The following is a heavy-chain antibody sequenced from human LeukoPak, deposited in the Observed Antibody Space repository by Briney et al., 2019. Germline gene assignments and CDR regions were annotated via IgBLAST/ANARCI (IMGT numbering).Heavy chain of an antibody. CDR3: AKETYDSSGYDY. Sequence: GGSLRLSCAASGFTFVDYAMHWVRQAPGKGLEWVSLISGDGGSTYYADSVKGRFTISRDNSKNSLYLQMNSLRTEDTALYYCAKETYDSSGYDYWGQGTLVTVSS. CDR1: GFTFVDYA. D-gene: IGHD3-22*01. J-gene: IGHJ4*02. CDR2: ISGDGGST. V-gene: IGHV3-43*02.